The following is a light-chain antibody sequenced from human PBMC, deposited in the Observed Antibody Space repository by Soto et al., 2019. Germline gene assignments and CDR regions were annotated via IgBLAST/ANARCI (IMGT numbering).Light chain of an antibody. CDR3: QQYNNWPPLT. J-gene: IGKJ4*01. Sequence: EIVMTQSPATLSVSPGERATLSCRASQSVSINLAWYQQKPGQAPRILIYGASTRATGVPARFSGSGSGTEFTLTISSPQSEDFAVYYCQQYNNWPPLTFGGGTKVDIK. CDR1: QSVSIN. CDR2: GAS. V-gene: IGKV3-15*01.